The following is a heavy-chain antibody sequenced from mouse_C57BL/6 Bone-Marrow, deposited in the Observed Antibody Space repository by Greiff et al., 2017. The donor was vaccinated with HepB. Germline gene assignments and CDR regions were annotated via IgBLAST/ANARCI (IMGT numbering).Heavy chain of an antibody. J-gene: IGHJ2*01. D-gene: IGHD1-1*01. CDR1: GFNIKNTY. CDR2: IDPANGNT. CDR3: ALGGYYGRRTDY. Sequence: VQLKESVAELVRPGASVKLSCTASGFNIKNTYLPWVKQRPEQGLEWIGRIDPANGNTKYAPKFQGKATLTANTSFNTAYLQLSSLTAEDTAIYYCALGGYYGRRTDYWGQGTTLTVSS. V-gene: IGHV14-3*01.